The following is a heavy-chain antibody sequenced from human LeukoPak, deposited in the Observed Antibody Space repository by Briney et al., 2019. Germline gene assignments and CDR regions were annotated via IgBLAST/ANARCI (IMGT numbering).Heavy chain of an antibody. CDR3: SSSGYSSGWFYWFDP. D-gene: IGHD6-19*01. J-gene: IGHJ5*02. Sequence: SETLSLTCTVSGGSISSYYWSWIRQPPGKGLEWIEYIYYSGSTNYNPSPKSRVTISVDTSKNQFSLKLSSVTAADTAVYYCSSSGYSSGWFYWFDPWGQGTLVTVSS. CDR1: GGSISSYY. CDR2: IYYSGST. V-gene: IGHV4-59*01.